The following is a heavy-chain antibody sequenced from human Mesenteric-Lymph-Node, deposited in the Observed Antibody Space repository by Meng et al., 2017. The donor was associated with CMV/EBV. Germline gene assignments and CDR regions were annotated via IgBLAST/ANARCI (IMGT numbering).Heavy chain of an antibody. J-gene: IGHJ4*02. V-gene: IGHV4-34*01. CDR1: GGSFSAYY. D-gene: IGHD1-14*01. Sequence: QVQLQQWGAGLLKPSETLSLTCAVYGGSFSAYYWSWVRQPPGKGLEWIGEMNHNGSTNYNPSLKSRITISVDTSKNQFSLKLTSVTAADTAVYFRASLAPLNNTKDKIPSGYWGQGTLVTVSS. CDR3: ASLAPLNNTKDKIPSGY. CDR2: MNHNGST.